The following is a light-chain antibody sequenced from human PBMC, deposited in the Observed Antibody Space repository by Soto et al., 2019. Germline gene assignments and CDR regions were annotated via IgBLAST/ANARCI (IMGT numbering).Light chain of an antibody. V-gene: IGKV2D-29*01. CDR1: QSLLHGDGRTY. CDR3: MQSKQPPVT. J-gene: IGKJ1*01. Sequence: DIVMTQTPLSLSVTPGQPASISCRSSQSLLHGDGRTYLYWYLQRPGQPPQVLIYEVSNRFSGVPDRLSVSGSGTDFTLKISRVEAEDVGLYYSMQSKQPPVTFGQGTQVEIK. CDR2: EVS.